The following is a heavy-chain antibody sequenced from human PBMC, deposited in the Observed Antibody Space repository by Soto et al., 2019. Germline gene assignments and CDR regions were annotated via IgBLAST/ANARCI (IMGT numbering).Heavy chain of an antibody. D-gene: IGHD3-10*01. CDR3: ARGGSGAFYLDS. J-gene: IGHJ4*02. CDR1: GFTLNSYW. CDR2: INGDGSTT. V-gene: IGHV3-74*01. Sequence: GGSLRLSCAASGFTLNSYWIHWVRQAPGEGLVWVSRINGDGSTTNYADSVKGRFASSRDNAKNTLHLQMNSLRAEDRAVYYCARGGSGAFYLDSWGQGTLAT.